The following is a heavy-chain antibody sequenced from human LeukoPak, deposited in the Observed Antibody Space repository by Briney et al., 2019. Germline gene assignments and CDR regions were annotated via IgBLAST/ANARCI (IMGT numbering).Heavy chain of an antibody. CDR3: ATDFRYGSA. Sequence: GGSLRLSCAVSGLTVSNNYMSWVRQAPGKGLEWVSVIYSDGSSFYTDSVKGRFTISRDNSKKTLYLQMNSLRAEDTAVYYCATDFRYGSAWGPGTLVTVSS. CDR1: GLTVSNNY. D-gene: IGHD3-10*01. CDR2: IYSDGSS. J-gene: IGHJ4*02. V-gene: IGHV3-66*01.